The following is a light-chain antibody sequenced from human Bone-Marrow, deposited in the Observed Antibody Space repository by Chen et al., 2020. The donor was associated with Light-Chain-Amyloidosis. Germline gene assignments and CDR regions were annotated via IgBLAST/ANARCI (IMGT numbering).Light chain of an antibody. CDR3: SSYTITNTLV. CDR1: SSDVGGDNH. V-gene: IGLV2-14*01. J-gene: IGLJ1*01. Sequence: QSALTQPASVSGSHGQSITTSCTGTSSDVGGDNHVSWYQQHPDKAPKLMIYEVTNRPSCVPDRFSGSKSDNTASLTISGLQTEDEADYFCSSYTITNTLVFGSGTRVTVL. CDR2: EVT.